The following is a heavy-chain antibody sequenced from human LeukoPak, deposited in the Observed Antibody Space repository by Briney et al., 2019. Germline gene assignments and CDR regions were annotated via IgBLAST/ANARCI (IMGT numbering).Heavy chain of an antibody. CDR2: ISYDGSNK. V-gene: IGHV3-30-3*01. J-gene: IGHJ5*02. Sequence: GGSLRLSCAASGFTFSSYAMHWVRQAPGKGLEWVAVISYDGSNKYYADSVKGRFTISRDNSKNTLYLQMNSLRAEDTAVYYCARGLYYYDSSGYGDWFDPWGQGTLVTVSS. CDR3: ARGLYYYDSSGYGDWFDP. CDR1: GFTFSSYA. D-gene: IGHD3-22*01.